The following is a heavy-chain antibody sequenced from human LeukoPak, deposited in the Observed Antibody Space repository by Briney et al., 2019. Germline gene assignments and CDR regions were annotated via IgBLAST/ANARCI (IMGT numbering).Heavy chain of an antibody. V-gene: IGHV4-59*12. CDR3: ARGYGDHIYGMDV. Sequence: PSETLSLTCAVSGGSISSYYWSWLRQPPGKRLEWIGYIYYSGSTNYNPSLKSRVTISGDTSKNQFSLQLSSVTAADTAVYYCARGYGDHIYGMDVWDRGTTVTVSS. CDR1: GGSISSYY. CDR2: IYYSGST. J-gene: IGHJ6*02. D-gene: IGHD4-17*01.